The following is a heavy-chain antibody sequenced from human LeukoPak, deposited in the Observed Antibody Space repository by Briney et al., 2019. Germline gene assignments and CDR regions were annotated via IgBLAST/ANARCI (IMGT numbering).Heavy chain of an antibody. CDR3: ARDQGRGNYPCQYDF. CDR1: GFSFSSYG. CDR2: ISSSSTFI. D-gene: IGHD1-26*01. Sequence: GGSLRLSCAASGFSFSSYGMNWVRQAPGKGLEWVSYISSSSTFIYYADSVKGRLTISRDNARNSLFLQMNSLSAEDTAVYYCARDQGRGNYPCQYDFWGQGTLVTVSS. J-gene: IGHJ4*02. V-gene: IGHV3-48*01.